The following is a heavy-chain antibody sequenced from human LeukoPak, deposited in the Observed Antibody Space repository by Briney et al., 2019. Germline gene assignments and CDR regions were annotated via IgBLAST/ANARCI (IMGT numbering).Heavy chain of an antibody. Sequence: PGGSLRLSCAALGFTFNNFGMHWVRQAPGKGLEWVAFIGYEGVHKYYADSVKGRFTISKDNSKATLYLQMNSLRPEDTAVYYCAKDLHGGYSSDYWGQGTLVTVSS. D-gene: IGHD3-22*01. CDR2: IGYEGVHK. CDR1: GFTFNNFG. J-gene: IGHJ4*02. V-gene: IGHV3-30*02. CDR3: AKDLHGGYSSDY.